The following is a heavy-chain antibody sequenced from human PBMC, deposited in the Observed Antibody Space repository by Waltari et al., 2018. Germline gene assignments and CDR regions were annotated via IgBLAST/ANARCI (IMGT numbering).Heavy chain of an antibody. CDR2: IYHSGST. J-gene: IGHJ4*02. Sequence: QVQLQESGPGLVKPSETLSLTCAVSGYSISSGYYWGWIRQPPGKGLEWIGSIYHSGSTYHNPSLKSRVTISVDTSKNQFSLKLSSVTAADTAVYYCARGMAPWYFAPFDYWGQGTLVTVSS. CDR3: ARGMAPWYFAPFDY. CDR1: GYSISSGYY. V-gene: IGHV4-38-2*01. D-gene: IGHD3-9*01.